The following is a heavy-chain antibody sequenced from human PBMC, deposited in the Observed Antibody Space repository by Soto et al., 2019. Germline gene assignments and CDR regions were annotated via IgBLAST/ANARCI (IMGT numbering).Heavy chain of an antibody. V-gene: IGHV1-2*02. CDR3: AKYPHNAVLAVAAGARDA. CDR2: INPNSCGT. D-gene: IGHD3-3*02. J-gene: IGHJ6*01. Sequence: APLNLARKASVYSMTDYLMCRLRLTPKKGLEWMGWINPNSCGTNYAQKFQGRVTMTRVTSISTAYMELSSLRSDDTALYYCAKYPHNAVLAVAAGARDACGQGSTITVSS. CDR1: VYSMTDYL.